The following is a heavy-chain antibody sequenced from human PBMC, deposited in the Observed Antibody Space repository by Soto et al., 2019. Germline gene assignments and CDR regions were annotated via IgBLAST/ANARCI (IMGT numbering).Heavy chain of an antibody. J-gene: IGHJ5*02. CDR3: ASAEDSSSSFWFDP. CDR2: IYYSGST. CDR1: GGSISSSSYY. Sequence: SETLSLTCTVSGGSISSSSYYWGWIRQPPGKGLEWIGSIYYSGSTYYNPSLKSRVTISVDTSKNQFSLKLSSVTAADTAVYYCASAEDSSSSFWFDPWGQGTLVTVSS. D-gene: IGHD6-6*01. V-gene: IGHV4-39*01.